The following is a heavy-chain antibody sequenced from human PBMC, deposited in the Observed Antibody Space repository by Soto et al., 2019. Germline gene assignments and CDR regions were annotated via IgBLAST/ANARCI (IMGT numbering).Heavy chain of an antibody. Sequence: SQTLSLTCAISGDSVSSNSAAWNWIRQSPSRGLEWLGRTYYRSKWYNDYAVSVKSRITINPDTSKNQFSLQLNSVTPEDTAVYYXARVRITGTTGGDYFDYWGQGTLVTVSS. CDR2: TYYRSKWYN. J-gene: IGHJ4*02. D-gene: IGHD1-20*01. CDR1: GDSVSSNSAA. V-gene: IGHV6-1*01. CDR3: ARVRITGTTGGDYFDY.